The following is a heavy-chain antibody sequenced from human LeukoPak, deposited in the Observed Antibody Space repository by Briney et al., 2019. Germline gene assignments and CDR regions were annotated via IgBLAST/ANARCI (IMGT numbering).Heavy chain of an antibody. CDR3: AKVSVGSIAARQAFDP. Sequence: GGSLRLSCAASGFTFSSYAMSWVRQAPGKGLEWDSAISGSGGSTYYADSVKGRFTISRDNSKNTLYLQMNSLRAEDTAVYYCAKVSVGSIAARQAFDPWGQGTLVTVSS. J-gene: IGHJ5*02. CDR2: ISGSGGST. CDR1: GFTFSSYA. D-gene: IGHD6-6*01. V-gene: IGHV3-23*01.